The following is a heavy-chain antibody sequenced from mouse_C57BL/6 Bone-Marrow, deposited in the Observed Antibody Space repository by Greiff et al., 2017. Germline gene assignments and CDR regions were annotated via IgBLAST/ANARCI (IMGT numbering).Heavy chain of an antibody. V-gene: IGHV6-3*01. Sequence: EVQLQESGGGLVQPGGSMKLSCVASGFTFSNYWMNWVRQSPEKGLEWVAQIRLKSDNYATHYAESVKGRFTISRDDSKSSVYLQMNNLRAEDTGIYYCISNYDWYFDVWGTGTTVTVSS. CDR3: ISNYDWYFDV. CDR1: GFTFSNYW. J-gene: IGHJ1*03. CDR2: IRLKSDNYAT. D-gene: IGHD2-1*01.